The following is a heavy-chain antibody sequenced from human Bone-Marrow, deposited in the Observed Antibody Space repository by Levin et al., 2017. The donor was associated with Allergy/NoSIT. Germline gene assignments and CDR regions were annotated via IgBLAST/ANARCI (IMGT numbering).Heavy chain of an antibody. V-gene: IGHV4-39*01. CDR2: IYYSGST. Sequence: SETLSLTCTVSGGSISSSSYYWGWIRQPPGKGLEWIGSIYYSGSTYYNPSLKSRVTISVDTSKNQFSLKLSSVTAADTAVYYCAFGYNVIDYFDYWGQGTLVTVSS. CDR3: AFGYNVIDYFDY. J-gene: IGHJ4*02. CDR1: GGSISSSSYY. D-gene: IGHD5-24*01.